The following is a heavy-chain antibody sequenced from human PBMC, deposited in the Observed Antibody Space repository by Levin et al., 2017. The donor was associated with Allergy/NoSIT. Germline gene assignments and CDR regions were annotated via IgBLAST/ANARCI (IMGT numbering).Heavy chain of an antibody. D-gene: IGHD3-22*01. CDR2: ISYDGSNK. CDR3: ANTLITMIVDDAFDI. Sequence: SCAASGFTFSSYGMHWVRQAPGKGLEWVAVISYDGSNKYYADSVKGRFTISRDNSKNTLYLQMNSLRAEDTAVYYCANTLITMIVDDAFDIWGQGTMVTVSS. CDR1: GFTFSSYG. J-gene: IGHJ3*02. V-gene: IGHV3-30*18.